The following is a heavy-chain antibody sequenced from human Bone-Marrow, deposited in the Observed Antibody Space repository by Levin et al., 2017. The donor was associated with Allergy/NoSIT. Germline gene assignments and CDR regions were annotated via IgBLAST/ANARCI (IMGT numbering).Heavy chain of an antibody. V-gene: IGHV2-5*02. CDR3: AHRRIASAGSHFDY. J-gene: IGHJ4*02. CDR1: ELSVTTYGVG. Sequence: QTLSLTCTLSELSVTTYGVGVAWIRQPPGKALEWLALIYWDDDKRYTPSLKSRLSITRDTSKNQAVLTMTNMDPEDTGTYYCAHRRIASAGSHFDYWGQGILVTVSS. D-gene: IGHD6-25*01. CDR2: IYWDDDK.